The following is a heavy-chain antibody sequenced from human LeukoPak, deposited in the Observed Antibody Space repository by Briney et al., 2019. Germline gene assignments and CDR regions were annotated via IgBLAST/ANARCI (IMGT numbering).Heavy chain of an antibody. V-gene: IGHV3-7*04. CDR2: TNQDGAEE. CDR1: GFTFSNYW. CDR3: ARGDDFSGDY. Sequence: PGGSLRLSCVASGFTFSNYWMSWVRQAPGKGQEWVANTNQDGAEEYYVDSVKGRFTISRDNAKNSLYLQMNSLRAEDTAVYYCARGDDFSGDYWGQGTLVTVSS. D-gene: IGHD2-21*02. J-gene: IGHJ4*02.